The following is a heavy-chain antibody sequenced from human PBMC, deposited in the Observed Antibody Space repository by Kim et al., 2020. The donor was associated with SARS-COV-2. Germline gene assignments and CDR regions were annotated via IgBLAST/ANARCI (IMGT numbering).Heavy chain of an antibody. V-gene: IGHV4-34*01. CDR3: ARGQESPGYSYGYRAVRFDP. Sequence: RVTISVDTSKNQFSLKLSSVTAADTAVYYCARGQESPGYSYGYRAVRFDPWGQGTLVTVSS. D-gene: IGHD5-18*01. J-gene: IGHJ5*02.